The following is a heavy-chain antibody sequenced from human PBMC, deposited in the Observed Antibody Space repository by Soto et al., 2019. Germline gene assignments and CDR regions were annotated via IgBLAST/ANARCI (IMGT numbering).Heavy chain of an antibody. J-gene: IGHJ4*02. Sequence: EVQLVESGGALVQPGGSLRLSCAAPGFMFSDHYMDWVRQAPGKGLEWVGRSRNKASRYTTEYAASVKGRFTISRDDSKNSLYLQMNSLKTEDTAVYYCARLSPSYSFHYWGQGTLVTVSS. CDR1: GFMFSDHY. V-gene: IGHV3-72*01. CDR2: SRNKASRYTT. CDR3: ARLSPSYSFHY.